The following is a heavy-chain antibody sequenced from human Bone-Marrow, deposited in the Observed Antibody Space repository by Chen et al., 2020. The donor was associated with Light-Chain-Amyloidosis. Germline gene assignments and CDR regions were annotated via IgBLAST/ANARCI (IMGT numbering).Heavy chain of an antibody. D-gene: IGHD3-16*01. CDR1: GFIVSNNY. CDR2: FYSGVTP. CDR3: VGGGD. Sequence: EVQLVESGGGLVQPGGSLRLSCAASGFIVSNNYMNWVRQAPGKGLEWVSFFYSGVTPSPPASVKAHFTISTHISKTPLFLQMTTLRAEATAFFSCVGGGDWGQGTLVTVSS. V-gene: IGHV3-53*04. J-gene: IGHJ4*02.